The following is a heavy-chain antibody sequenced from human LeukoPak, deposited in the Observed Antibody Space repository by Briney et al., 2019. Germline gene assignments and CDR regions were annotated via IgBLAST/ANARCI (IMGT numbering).Heavy chain of an antibody. CDR2: IYYSGST. V-gene: IGHV4-59*01. D-gene: IGHD5-24*01. J-gene: IGHJ4*02. Sequence: SETLSLTCTVSGGSISSYYWSWIRQPPGKGLEWIGYIYYSGSTNYNPSLKSRVTISVDTSKNQFSLKLSSVTAADTAVYYCASLRDGYTRYDYWSQGTLVTVSS. CDR3: ASLRDGYTRYDY. CDR1: GGSISSYY.